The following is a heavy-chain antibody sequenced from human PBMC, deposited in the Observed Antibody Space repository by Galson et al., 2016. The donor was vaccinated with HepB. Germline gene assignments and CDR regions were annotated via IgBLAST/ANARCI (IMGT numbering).Heavy chain of an antibody. CDR2: ISYDGSNT. CDR1: GFTFSGFA. V-gene: IGHV3-30-3*01. D-gene: IGHD2-2*01. J-gene: IGHJ4*02. CDR3: ARGLTTSWGVDY. Sequence: SLRLSCAASGFTFSGFAIHWVRQAPGKGLKWVALISYDGSNTYYADSVKGRFTISRDNSNNTLWLQMNSLRVEDTAIYYCARGLTTSWGVDYWGPGTLLTVSS.